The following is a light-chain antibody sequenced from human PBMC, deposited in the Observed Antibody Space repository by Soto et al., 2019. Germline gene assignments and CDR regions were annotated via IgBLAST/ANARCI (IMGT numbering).Light chain of an antibody. CDR2: DAS. CDR3: QQRSNWHT. CDR1: QSVSSY. J-gene: IGKJ3*01. Sequence: EIVLTQSPATLSLSPGERATLSCRASQSVSSYLAWYQQKPGQAPRLLIYDASNRATGIPARFSGSGSGTDFTLPISSLEPEDFAVYYCQQRSNWHTFGPGTKVDIK. V-gene: IGKV3-11*01.